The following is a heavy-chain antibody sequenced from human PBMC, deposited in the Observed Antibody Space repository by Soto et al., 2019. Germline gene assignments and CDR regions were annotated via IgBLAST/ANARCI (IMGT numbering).Heavy chain of an antibody. V-gene: IGHV3-48*03. CDR2: ISSSGSTI. J-gene: IGHJ4*02. CDR1: GFTFSSYE. CDR3: ARATYTSSYYFYX. Sequence: GGSLRLSFAASGFTFSSYEMNWVRQATGKGLEWVSYISSSGSTIWYADSVKGRFTISRENAKKSLYLQMNSLRGDDTAVYYCARATYTSSYYFYXWGQAPLVSVSX. D-gene: IGHD6-6*01.